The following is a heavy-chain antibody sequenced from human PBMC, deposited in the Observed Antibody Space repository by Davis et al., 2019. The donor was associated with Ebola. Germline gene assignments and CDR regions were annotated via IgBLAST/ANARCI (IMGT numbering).Heavy chain of an antibody. CDR2: ISAYNGNT. D-gene: IGHD6-6*01. V-gene: IGHV1-18*04. CDR1: GYTFTSYG. J-gene: IGHJ6*02. CDR3: ARVYSSSSFIYYYGMDV. Sequence: ASVKVSCKASGYTFTSYGISWVRQAPGQGLEWMGWISAYNGNTNYAQKLQGRVTMTTDTSTSTAYRELRSLRSDDTAVYYCARVYSSSSFIYYYGMDVWGQGTTVTVSS.